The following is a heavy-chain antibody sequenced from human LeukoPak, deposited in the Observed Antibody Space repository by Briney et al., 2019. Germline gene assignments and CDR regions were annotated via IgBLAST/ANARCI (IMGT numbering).Heavy chain of an antibody. J-gene: IGHJ4*02. CDR3: AKNPVAYYFDY. Sequence: GGSLRLSCAASGFTFSSYAMSWVRQAPGKGLEWVSGISGSGGHTYYADSVKGRFTISRNNSKNTLYLQMNSQRAEDTAVYYCAKNPVAYYFDYWGQGTLVTVSS. V-gene: IGHV3-23*01. CDR1: GFTFSSYA. CDR2: ISGSGGHT.